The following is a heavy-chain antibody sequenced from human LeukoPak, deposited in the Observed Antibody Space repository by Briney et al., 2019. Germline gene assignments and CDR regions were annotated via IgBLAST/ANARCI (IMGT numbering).Heavy chain of an antibody. CDR1: GYTFTGYC. CDR2: INPNSGGT. D-gene: IGHD3-10*01. J-gene: IGHJ4*02. CDR3: ARDQGSLLWFGEPNRPFDY. V-gene: IGHV1-2*06. Sequence: RWASVKVSCKASGYTFTGYCMHWVPQAPGQGLEWMGRINPNSGGTNYAQKFQGRVTMTRDTSISTAYMELSRLRSDDTAVYYCARDQGSLLWFGEPNRPFDYWGQGTLVTVSS.